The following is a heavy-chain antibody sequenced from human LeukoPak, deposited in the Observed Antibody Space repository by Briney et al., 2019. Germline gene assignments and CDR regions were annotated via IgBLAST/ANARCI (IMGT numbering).Heavy chain of an antibody. D-gene: IGHD3-10*01. J-gene: IGHJ4*02. CDR3: ASYYFGSGSYPYFDY. Sequence: SETLSLTCAVSGGFISTYYWSWLRQPAGKGQEWIGGIYTSGSTNYNPSLNSRVTMSLDTSKTQFSLKLSSVTAADTAVYFCASYYFGSGSYPYFDYWGQGTLVTVSS. V-gene: IGHV4-4*07. CDR1: GGFISTYY. CDR2: IYTSGST.